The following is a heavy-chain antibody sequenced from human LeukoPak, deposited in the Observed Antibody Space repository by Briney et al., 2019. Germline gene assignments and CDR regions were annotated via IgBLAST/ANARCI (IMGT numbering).Heavy chain of an antibody. D-gene: IGHD1-26*01. CDR2: INHSGST. CDR1: GGSFSGYY. Sequence: SETLSLTCAVYGGSFSGYYWSWIRQPPGKGLEWIGEINHSGSTNYNPSLKSRVTISVDTFKNQFSLKLSSVTAADTAVYYCARGLGGVGAASLIAYYFDYWGQGTLVTVSS. V-gene: IGHV4-34*01. CDR3: ARGLGGVGAASLIAYYFDY. J-gene: IGHJ4*02.